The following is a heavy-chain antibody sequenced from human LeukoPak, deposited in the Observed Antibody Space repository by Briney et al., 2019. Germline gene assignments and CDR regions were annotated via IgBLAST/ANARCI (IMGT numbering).Heavy chain of an antibody. CDR3: ARWRGAQSEFVY. CDR2: IKQGGSET. V-gene: IGHV3-7*01. CDR1: GFTFSSYS. Sequence: GGSLRLSCAASGFTFSSYSMSWVRQAPGKGLEWVAHIKQGGSETSYVNSVKGRFTVSRDNAKNSVYLQLSSLRAEDTAVYYCARWRGAQSEFVYWGQGSLVTVSS. D-gene: IGHD3-3*01. J-gene: IGHJ4*02.